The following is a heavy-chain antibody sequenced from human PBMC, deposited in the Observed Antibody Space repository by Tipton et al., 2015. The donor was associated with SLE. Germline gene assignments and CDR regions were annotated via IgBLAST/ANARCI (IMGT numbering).Heavy chain of an antibody. CDR1: GFTFSSYS. D-gene: IGHD2-2*01. J-gene: IGHJ4*02. CDR2: ISSSSSYI. V-gene: IGHV3-21*01. Sequence: SLRLSCAASGFTFSSYSMNWVRQAPGKGLEWVSSISSSSSYIYYADSVKGRFTISRDNAKNSLYLQMNSLRAEDTAVYYCASLQRGYCSSTSCPDYWGQGTLVTVSS. CDR3: ASLQRGYCSSTSCPDY.